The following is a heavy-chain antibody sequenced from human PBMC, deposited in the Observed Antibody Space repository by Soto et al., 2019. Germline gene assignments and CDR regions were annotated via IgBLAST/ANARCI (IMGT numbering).Heavy chain of an antibody. CDR1: GGSISSYC. V-gene: IGHV4-59*01. CDR3: ARDLGCSGGSCFYDVFDI. D-gene: IGHD2-15*01. Sequence: SETLSLTCTVSGGSISSYCWSWIRQPPGKGLERIGYIQNSGSTNYNPSLNSRVTISIDTSKNQFSLRVSSVTAADTAVYYCARDLGCSGGSCFYDVFDIWGQGTMVTVSS. CDR2: IQNSGST. J-gene: IGHJ3*02.